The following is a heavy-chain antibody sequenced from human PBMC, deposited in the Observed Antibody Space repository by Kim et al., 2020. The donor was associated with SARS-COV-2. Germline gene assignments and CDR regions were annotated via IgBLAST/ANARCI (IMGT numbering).Heavy chain of an antibody. D-gene: IGHD6-13*01. Sequence: SETLSLTCTVSGGSISSNYWTWIRQPPGKGLEWIGHIYYSGSTNYNSSLTSRVSISIDTSKHQFSLTLHSVTAADTAVYYCATTPGFSSSWYVDSWGQGALVTVSS. V-gene: IGHV4-59*01. CDR1: GGSISSNY. CDR3: ATTPGFSSSWYVDS. CDR2: IYYSGST. J-gene: IGHJ4*02.